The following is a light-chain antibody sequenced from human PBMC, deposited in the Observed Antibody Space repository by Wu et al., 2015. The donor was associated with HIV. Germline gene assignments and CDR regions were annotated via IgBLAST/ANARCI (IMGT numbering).Light chain of an antibody. Sequence: DIQLTQSPSSLSASVGDRVTITCRTSQSITIFLNWYQQKPGKAPQLLIYSASSLQDGVPSRFSGSGSGTDFTLTISSLQPEDFATYYCQQTFSSPYSFGLGDQGWRSN. CDR3: QQTFSSPYS. V-gene: IGKV1-39*01. CDR2: SAS. CDR1: QSITIF. J-gene: IGKJ2*03.